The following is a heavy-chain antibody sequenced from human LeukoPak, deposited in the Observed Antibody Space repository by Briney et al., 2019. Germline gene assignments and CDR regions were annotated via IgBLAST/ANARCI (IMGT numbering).Heavy chain of an antibody. J-gene: IGHJ4*02. CDR1: GFTFSSYA. CDR3: ASQLTPYYYGSGSYYN. CDR2: ISSSGGST. V-gene: IGHV3-23*01. D-gene: IGHD3-10*01. Sequence: GGSLRLSCAASGFTFSSYAMSWVRQAPGKGLGWVSAISSSGGSTYYADSVKGRFTISRDNAKNSLYLQMNSLRAEDTAVYYCASQLTPYYYGSGSYYNWGQGTLVTVSS.